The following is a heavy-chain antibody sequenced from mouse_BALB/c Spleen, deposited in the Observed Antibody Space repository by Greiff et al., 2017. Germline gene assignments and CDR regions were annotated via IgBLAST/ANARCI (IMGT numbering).Heavy chain of an antibody. D-gene: IGHD2-4*01. CDR2: IRNKANGYTT. CDR1: GFTFTDYY. CDR3: ARAGLRLNAMDY. V-gene: IGHV7-3*02. Sequence: EVMLVESGGGLVQPGGSLRLSCATSGFTFTDYYMSWVRQPPGKALEWLGFIRNKANGYTTEYSASVKGRFTISRDNSQSILYLQMNTLRAEDSATYYCARAGLRLNAMDYWGQGTSVTVSS. J-gene: IGHJ4*01.